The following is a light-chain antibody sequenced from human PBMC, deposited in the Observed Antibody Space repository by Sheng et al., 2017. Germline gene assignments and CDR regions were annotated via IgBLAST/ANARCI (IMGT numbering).Light chain of an antibody. CDR1: LLAKKY. Sequence: SYELTQPSSVSVSPGQTARITCSGDLLAKKYARWFQQKPGQAPVLVIYKDTERPSEMPERFSGSSSGTTVTLTITGAQVEDEADYYCYSMADNNLWVFGGGTKLAVL. CDR2: KDT. CDR3: YSMADNNLWV. J-gene: IGLJ3*02. V-gene: IGLV3-27*01.